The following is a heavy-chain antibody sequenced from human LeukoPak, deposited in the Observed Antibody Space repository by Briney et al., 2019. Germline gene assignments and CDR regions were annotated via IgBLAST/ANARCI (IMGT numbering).Heavy chain of an antibody. CDR1: GYSFTSYW. J-gene: IGHJ4*02. CDR3: ARQPMINIPCSGGSCYEVRPPYYFDY. V-gene: IGHV5-51*01. D-gene: IGHD2-15*01. CDR2: IYPGDSDT. Sequence: GESLKISCKGSGYSFTSYWIGWVRQMPGKGLEWMGIIYPGDSDTRYSPSFQGQVTISADKSISTAYLQWSSLKASDTAMYYCARQPMINIPCSGGSCYEVRPPYYFDYWGQGTLVTVSS.